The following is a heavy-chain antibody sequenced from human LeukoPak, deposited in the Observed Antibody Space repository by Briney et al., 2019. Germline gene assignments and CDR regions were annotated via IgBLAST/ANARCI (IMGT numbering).Heavy chain of an antibody. CDR1: GFTFSSYW. Sequence: PGGPLRLSCAASGFTFSSYWMHWVRKAPGKGRGWVSRSNSDGSSTNYADTVKGRFTISRDNAKNTLYLQMNSLRAEDTAVYYCARGGDYPFDYWGQGTLVTVSS. V-gene: IGHV3-74*01. D-gene: IGHD4-17*01. CDR2: SNSDGSST. J-gene: IGHJ4*02. CDR3: ARGGDYPFDY.